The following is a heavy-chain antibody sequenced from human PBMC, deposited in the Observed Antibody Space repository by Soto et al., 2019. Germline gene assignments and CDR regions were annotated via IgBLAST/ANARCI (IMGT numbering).Heavy chain of an antibody. CDR3: ARDRDLIEAAGNYFDY. CDR1: GFTLNTYS. D-gene: IGHD6-13*01. J-gene: IGHJ4*02. Sequence: QVQLVESGGGVVQPGKSLRLSCSVSGFTLNTYSMHWVRQAPGKGLEWVAVVSFDGVNKHYRDSVKGRFTISRDIANNMLSLQMTSLRLEDTAFCYCARDRDLIEAAGNYFDYWGQGTLVTASS. V-gene: IGHV3-30*10. CDR2: VSFDGVNK.